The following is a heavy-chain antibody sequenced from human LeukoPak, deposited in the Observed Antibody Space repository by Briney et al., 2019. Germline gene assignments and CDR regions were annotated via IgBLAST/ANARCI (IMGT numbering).Heavy chain of an antibody. CDR1: GFTFSSYG. Sequence: PGGSLRLSCAASGFTFSSYGMHWVRQAPGKGLEWVAVISYDGSNKYYADSVKGRFTISRDNSKNTLYLQMNSLRAEDTAVYYCAKGLRPNYYYGMDVWGPGATVTVSS. J-gene: IGHJ6*02. V-gene: IGHV3-30*18. CDR3: AKGLRPNYYYGMDV. CDR2: ISYDGSNK.